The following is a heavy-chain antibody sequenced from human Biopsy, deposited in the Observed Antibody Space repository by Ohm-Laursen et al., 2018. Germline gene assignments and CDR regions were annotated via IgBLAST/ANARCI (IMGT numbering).Heavy chain of an antibody. D-gene: IGHD1-26*01. Sequence: SDTLSLTCTVPDGSINSYYWNWIRQPPGKRLEWIGYIYYSGSTNYNPSLRSRVTISVDRSKNQFSLELSSVTAADTAVYYCARVGAGAPSIDYFDYWGQGALVTVSS. CDR2: IYYSGST. V-gene: IGHV4-59*07. J-gene: IGHJ4*02. CDR1: DGSINSYY. CDR3: ARVGAGAPSIDYFDY.